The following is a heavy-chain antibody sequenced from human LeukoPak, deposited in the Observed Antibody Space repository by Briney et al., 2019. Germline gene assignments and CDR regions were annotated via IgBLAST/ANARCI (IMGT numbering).Heavy chain of an antibody. CDR1: GFTFSNYA. Sequence: GGSLRLSCAASGFTFSNYAMTWVRQAPGKGLERVSGISPSGGSTYYADSVKGRFTISRDNSKNTLYLQINSLRGEDTAVYYCAKGSDWFDPWGQGTPVSVSS. CDR3: AKGSDWFDP. J-gene: IGHJ5*02. V-gene: IGHV3-23*01. CDR2: ISPSGGST.